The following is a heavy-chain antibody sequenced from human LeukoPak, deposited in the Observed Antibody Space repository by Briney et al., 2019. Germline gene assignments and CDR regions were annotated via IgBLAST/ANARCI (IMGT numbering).Heavy chain of an antibody. CDR1: GFTFTTYW. J-gene: IGHJ6*03. D-gene: IGHD2-2*01. V-gene: IGHV3-74*01. Sequence: GGSLRLSCEASGFTFTTYWIHWVRQGPGKGLVWVSRIKYDGSTSNYADSVKGRFTISRDNAKNSLYLQMNSLRAEDTAVYYCAREGCSSTSCYSGMDVWGKGTTVTVSS. CDR3: AREGCSSTSCYSGMDV. CDR2: IKYDGSTS.